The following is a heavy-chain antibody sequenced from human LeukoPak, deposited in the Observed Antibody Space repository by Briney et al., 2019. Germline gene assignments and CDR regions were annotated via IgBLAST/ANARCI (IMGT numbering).Heavy chain of an antibody. D-gene: IGHD1-20*01. CDR2: IYPNSGDT. Sequence: GASVKVSCKASGYTFTSYGISWVRQAPGLGLEWMGWIYPNSGDTNYAQKFQGRVTMTRDTSLSTAFMELSSLRIDDTAVYYCAGANWNGGSLADYWGQGTLVTVSS. CDR3: AGANWNGGSLADY. CDR1: GYTFTSYG. J-gene: IGHJ4*02. V-gene: IGHV1-2*02.